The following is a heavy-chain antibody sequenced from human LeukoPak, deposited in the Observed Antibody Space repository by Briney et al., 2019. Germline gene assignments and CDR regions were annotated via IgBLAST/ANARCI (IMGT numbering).Heavy chain of an antibody. V-gene: IGHV1-69*06. D-gene: IGHD3-22*01. CDR3: ARDGYYYDSSGFQH. J-gene: IGHJ1*01. CDR1: GGTFSSYA. CDR2: IIPIFGTA. Sequence: GASVKVSCKASGGTFSSYAISWVRQAPGQGLEWMGGIIPIFGTANYAQKFQGRVTITADKSTSTAYMELSSLRSEDTAVYYCARDGYYYDSSGFQHWGQGTLATVSS.